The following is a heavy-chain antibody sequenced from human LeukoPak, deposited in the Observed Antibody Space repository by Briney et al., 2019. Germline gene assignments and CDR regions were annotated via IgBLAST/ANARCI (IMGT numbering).Heavy chain of an antibody. J-gene: IGHJ6*02. CDR2: INPSGGST. Sequence: ASVKVSCKASGYTFTSYYMHWVRQAPGQGFEWMGIINPSGGSTSYAQKFQGRVTMTRDTSTSTVYMELSSLRSEDTAVYYCARETRDGYNYYYYGMDVWGQGTTATVSS. V-gene: IGHV1-46*01. D-gene: IGHD5-24*01. CDR1: GYTFTSYY. CDR3: ARETRDGYNYYYYGMDV.